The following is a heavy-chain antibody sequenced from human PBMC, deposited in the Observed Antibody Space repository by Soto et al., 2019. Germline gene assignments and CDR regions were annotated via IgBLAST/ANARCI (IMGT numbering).Heavy chain of an antibody. CDR1: GFTFSSYG. CDR2: IWYDGSNK. Sequence: QVQLVESGGGVVQPGRSLRLSCAASGFTFSSYGMHWVRQAPGKGLGWVAVIWYDGSNKYYADSVKGRFTISRDNSKNTLYLQMNSLRAEDTAVYYCARARRYSSSYYYYGMDVWGQGTTVTVSS. CDR3: ARARRYSSSYYYYGMDV. D-gene: IGHD6-13*01. J-gene: IGHJ6*02. V-gene: IGHV3-33*01.